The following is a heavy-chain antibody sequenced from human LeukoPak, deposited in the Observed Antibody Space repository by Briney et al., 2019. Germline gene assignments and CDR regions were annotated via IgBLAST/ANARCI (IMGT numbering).Heavy chain of an antibody. Sequence: PGGSLRLSCAASGFTLSSYWMSWVRQAPGKGLEWVSAISGSGGSTYYADSVKGRFTISRDNSKNTLYLQMNSLRAEDTAVYYCAKLPSYGDYGVYWYFDLWGRGTLVTVSS. J-gene: IGHJ2*01. CDR2: ISGSGGST. V-gene: IGHV3-23*01. CDR3: AKLPSYGDYGVYWYFDL. D-gene: IGHD4-17*01. CDR1: GFTLSSYW.